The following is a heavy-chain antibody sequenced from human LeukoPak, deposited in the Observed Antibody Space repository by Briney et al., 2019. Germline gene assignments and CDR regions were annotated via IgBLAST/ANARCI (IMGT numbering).Heavy chain of an antibody. D-gene: IGHD1-26*01. Sequence: LETPSLPRSVSGGPLSRFFWSRVPQPPGKGLGWVGYIYNSGRINYNPSLKSRVTISEDTSKNQFSLKVKSVTAADTAVYYCARDSVGAPGWFDSWGQGALVTVSP. CDR2: IYNSGRI. CDR1: GGPLSRFF. J-gene: IGHJ5*01. V-gene: IGHV4-59*01. CDR3: ARDSVGAPGWFDS.